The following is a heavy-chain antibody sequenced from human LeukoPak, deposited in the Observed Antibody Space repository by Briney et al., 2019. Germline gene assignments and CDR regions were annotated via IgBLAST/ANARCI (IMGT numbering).Heavy chain of an antibody. CDR2: IHYSGST. J-gene: IGHJ6*03. V-gene: IGHV4-59*01. CDR1: GGSISSYY. CDR3: ARSSEGRYYYDSSGFSYYYYYMDV. Sequence: SETLSLTCTVTGGSISSYYCTWIREPPGKELEWIGYIHYSGSTNYNPSLKSRVTISVDTSKNQFSLKLSSVTAADTAVYYCARSSEGRYYYDSSGFSYYYYYMDVWGKGTTVTISS. D-gene: IGHD3-22*01.